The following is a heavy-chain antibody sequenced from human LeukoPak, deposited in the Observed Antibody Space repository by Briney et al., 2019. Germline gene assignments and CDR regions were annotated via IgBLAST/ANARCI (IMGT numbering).Heavy chain of an antibody. D-gene: IGHD6-19*01. V-gene: IGHV1-69*05. CDR2: IIPIFGTA. CDR1: GGTLSSYA. J-gene: IGHJ6*03. CDR3: ARAIAVKNYYYYYMDV. Sequence: SVKVSCKASGGTLSSYAISWVRQAPGQGLEWMGGIIPIFGTANYAQEFQGRVTITTDESTSTAYMELSSLRSEDTAVYYCARAIAVKNYYYYYMDVWGKGTTVTVSS.